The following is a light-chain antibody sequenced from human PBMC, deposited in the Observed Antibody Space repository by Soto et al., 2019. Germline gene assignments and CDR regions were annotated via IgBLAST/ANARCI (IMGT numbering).Light chain of an antibody. J-gene: IGKJ5*01. CDR2: AAS. CDR3: QQSYSTPRD. Sequence: EIQMTQYHATLSASVGDRVTITCRASQSISNSLNWYQQKPGRAPKLLIYAASSLQSGVPSRFSGSGSGTDFILTISSLQPEDFATYYCQQSYSTPRDFGQGTLLEIK. V-gene: IGKV1-39*01. CDR1: QSISNS.